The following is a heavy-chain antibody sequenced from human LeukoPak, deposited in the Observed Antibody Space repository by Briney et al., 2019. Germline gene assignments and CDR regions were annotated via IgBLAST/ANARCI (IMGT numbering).Heavy chain of an antibody. CDR3: ATGGYSSSYGMDV. D-gene: IGHD6-6*01. J-gene: IGHJ6*02. CDR1: GFTFSDFA. Sequence: GGSLRLSCAASGFTFSDFAMNWVRQAPGKGLEWVSSISTSSRYIYYADSVKGRFTISRDNAKNSLYLQMNSLRAEDTAVYYCATGGYSSSYGMDVWGQGTTVTVSS. CDR2: ISTSSRYI. V-gene: IGHV3-21*01.